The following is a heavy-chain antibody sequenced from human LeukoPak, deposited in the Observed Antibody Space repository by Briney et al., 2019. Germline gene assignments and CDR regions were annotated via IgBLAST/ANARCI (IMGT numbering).Heavy chain of an antibody. CDR3: SRGVGATDN. CDR2: ITSDGSST. J-gene: IGHJ4*02. D-gene: IGHD1-26*01. CDR1: GFTFSSYW. V-gene: IGHV3-74*01. Sequence: GESLRLSCTASGFTFSSYWMHWVRQAPGKGLEWVSRITSDGSSTSHADSVKGRFTTSRDNAKNTLYLQMNSLRAEDTAVYYCSRGVGATDNWGQGTLVTVSS.